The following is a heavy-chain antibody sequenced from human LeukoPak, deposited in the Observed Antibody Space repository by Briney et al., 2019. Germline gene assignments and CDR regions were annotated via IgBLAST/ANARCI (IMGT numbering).Heavy chain of an antibody. Sequence: GASVKVSCKASGYTFTSYDINWVRQATGQGLEWMGWMNPNSGNTGYAQKFQGRVTMTRNTSISTAYMELSSLRSEDTAVYYCARVLWFGEVHWFDPWGQGTLVTVSS. CDR2: MNPNSGNT. CDR1: GYTFTSYD. J-gene: IGHJ5*02. CDR3: ARVLWFGEVHWFDP. V-gene: IGHV1-8*01. D-gene: IGHD3-10*01.